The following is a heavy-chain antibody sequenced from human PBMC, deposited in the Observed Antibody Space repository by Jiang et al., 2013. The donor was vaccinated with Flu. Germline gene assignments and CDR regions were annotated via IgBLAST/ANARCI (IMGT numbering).Heavy chain of an antibody. CDR3: ARGSLYYYDRSGYNYCNY. CDR1: GFTFSSYV. Sequence: EVQLLESGGGLVQPGGSLRLSCAASGFTFSSYVMTWVRQAPGKGLEWVSGISGSGGTTYYAGSERAGSPSPETIPRTRCISKMNSLRAEDTAVYYCARGSLYYYDRSGYNYCNYWGQGTLV. CDR2: ISGSGGTT. J-gene: IGHJ4*02. V-gene: IGHV3-23*01. D-gene: IGHD3-22*01.